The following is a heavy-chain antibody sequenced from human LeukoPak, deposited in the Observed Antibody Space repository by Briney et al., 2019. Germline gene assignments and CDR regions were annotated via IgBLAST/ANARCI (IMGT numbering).Heavy chain of an antibody. V-gene: IGHV4-59*08. D-gene: IGHD5-24*01. Sequence: SETLSLTCSVSGGSISNYYWSWIRQPPGKGLEWIGYIYNSGSTNYNPSLKSRVTISVETSKNQFSLKVSSVTAADTAVYYCARHGGGYSFDYWGQGTLVTVSS. CDR2: IYNSGST. J-gene: IGHJ4*02. CDR1: GGSISNYY. CDR3: ARHGGGYSFDY.